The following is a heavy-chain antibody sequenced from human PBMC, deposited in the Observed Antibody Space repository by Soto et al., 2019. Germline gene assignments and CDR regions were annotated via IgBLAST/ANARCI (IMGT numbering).Heavy chain of an antibody. CDR3: AMLGGWSGGSSGMDV. D-gene: IGHD6-19*01. CDR1: GLIFSDYH. J-gene: IGHJ6*02. Sequence: EVQLVESGGGLVQPGGPLRLSCAASGLIFSDYHMDWVRQAPGKGLEWVGRIRRKANSYTTEYAACVKGRFTISRDDSKNALYLQMSSLKSEDTAVYYCAMLGGWSGGSSGMDVWGQGTTVTVSS. V-gene: IGHV3-72*01. CDR2: IRRKANSYTT.